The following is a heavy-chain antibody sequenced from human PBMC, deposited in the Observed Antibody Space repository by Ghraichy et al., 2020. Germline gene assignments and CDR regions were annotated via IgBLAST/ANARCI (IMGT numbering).Heavy chain of an antibody. CDR2: INHSGST. D-gene: IGHD2-21*02. CDR1: GGSFSGYY. J-gene: IGHJ5*02. V-gene: IGHV4-34*01. CDR3: ARARHIVVVTAIPGGRFDP. Sequence: SETLSLTCAVYGGSFSGYYWSWIRQPPGKGLEWIGEINHSGSTNYNPSLKSRVTISVDTSKNQFSLKLSSVTAADTAVYYCARARHIVVVTAIPGGRFDPWGQGTLVTVSA.